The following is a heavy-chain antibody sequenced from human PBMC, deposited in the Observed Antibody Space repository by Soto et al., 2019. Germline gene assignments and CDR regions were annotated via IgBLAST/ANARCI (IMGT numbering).Heavy chain of an antibody. J-gene: IGHJ3*02. CDR2: IIPIFGTA. CDR1: GGTFSSYA. V-gene: IGHV1-69*01. CDR3: VRFHSGLGAFDI. Sequence: QVQLVQSGAEVKKPGSSVKVSCKASGGTFSSYAISWVRQAPGQGREWMGGIIPIFGTANYAQKFQGRVTITADESTSTAYMELSSLRSEDTAVYYCVRFHSGLGAFDIWGQGTMVTVSS. D-gene: IGHD6-25*01.